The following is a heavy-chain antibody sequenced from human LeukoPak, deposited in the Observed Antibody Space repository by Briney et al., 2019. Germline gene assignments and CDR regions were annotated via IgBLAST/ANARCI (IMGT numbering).Heavy chain of an antibody. D-gene: IGHD4-17*01. V-gene: IGHV4-59*12. CDR2: IYYSGST. Sequence: SETLSLTCTVSGGSISSYYWSWIRQPPGKGLEWIGYIYYSGSTNYNPSLKGRVTISVDTSKNQFSLKLSSVTAADTAVYYCAKEERAWDYVGGQGTLVTVSS. J-gene: IGHJ4*02. CDR1: GGSISSYY. CDR3: AKEERAWDYV.